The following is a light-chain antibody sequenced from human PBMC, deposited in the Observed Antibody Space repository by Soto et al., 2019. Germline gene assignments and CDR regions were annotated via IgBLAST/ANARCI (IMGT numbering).Light chain of an antibody. CDR3: QLCSNWPLYT. J-gene: IGKJ2*01. CDR2: DAS. V-gene: IGKV3-11*01. CDR1: QSVSSY. Sequence: EIVLTQSPATLSLSPGERATLSCRASQSVSSYLAWYQQKPGQAPRLLIYDASNRATGIPARFSGSGSGTDFTLTISSLEPEDFAVYYCQLCSNWPLYTFCQVTKLEIK.